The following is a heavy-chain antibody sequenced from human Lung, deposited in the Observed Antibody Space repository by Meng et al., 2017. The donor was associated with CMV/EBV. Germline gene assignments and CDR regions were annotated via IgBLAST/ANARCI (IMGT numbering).Heavy chain of an antibody. CDR3: ARAQDTTSADYYNYGIDV. V-gene: IGHV1-2*02. Sequence: SVXVSXKASGYFFTGHFVHWVRQAPGQGLEWMGWINPNSGGTKYTQKFQGRVTMTRDTSISTVYMELSGLRSDDTAMYYCARAQDTTSADYYNYGIDVWGHGXTVTVSS. CDR1: GYFFTGHF. J-gene: IGHJ6*02. D-gene: IGHD1-14*01. CDR2: INPNSGGT.